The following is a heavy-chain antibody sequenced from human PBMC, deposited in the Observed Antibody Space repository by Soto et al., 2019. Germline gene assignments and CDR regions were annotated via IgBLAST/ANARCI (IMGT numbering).Heavy chain of an antibody. CDR2: ISYDGSNK. V-gene: IGHV3-30*18. J-gene: IGHJ1*01. CDR3: AKAQYCSGGSCYGSEYFQH. Sequence: GGSLRLSCAASGFTFSSYGMHWVRQAPGKGLEWVAVISYDGSNKYYADSVKGRFTISRDNSKNTLYLQMNSLRAEDTAVYYCAKAQYCSGGSCYGSEYFQHWGQSTLVTVSS. D-gene: IGHD2-15*01. CDR1: GFTFSSYG.